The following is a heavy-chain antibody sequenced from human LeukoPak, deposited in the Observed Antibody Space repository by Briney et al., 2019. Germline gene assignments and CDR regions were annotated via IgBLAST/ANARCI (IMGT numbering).Heavy chain of an antibody. CDR2: IYTSGST. D-gene: IGHD3-22*01. Sequence: SETLSLTCTVSGGSVSSHSWSWLRQPPGKGLEWIGRIYTSGSTNYNPSLKSRVTISVDTSKNQFSLKLSSVTAADTAVYYCARDTTSYYYDSSGYYYYWGQGTLVTVSS. CDR1: GGSVSSHS. J-gene: IGHJ4*02. V-gene: IGHV4-4*08. CDR3: ARDTTSYYYDSSGYYYY.